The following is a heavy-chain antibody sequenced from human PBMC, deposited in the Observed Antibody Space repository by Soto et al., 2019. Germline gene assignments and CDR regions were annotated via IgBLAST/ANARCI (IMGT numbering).Heavy chain of an antibody. CDR1: GGCIRSYY. CDR2: IYYSGST. Sequence: ASETLSLTCAVSGGCIRSYYWSWIRQPPGKGLEWIGYIYYSGSTNYNPSLKSRVTISVDTSKNQFSLKLSSVTAADTAVYYCARFISVAGTFDYWGQGTLVTVSS. CDR3: ARFISVAGTFDY. V-gene: IGHV4-59*01. J-gene: IGHJ4*02. D-gene: IGHD6-19*01.